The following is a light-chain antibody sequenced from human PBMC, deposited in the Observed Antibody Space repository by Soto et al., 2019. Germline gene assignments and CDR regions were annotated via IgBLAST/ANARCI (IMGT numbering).Light chain of an antibody. V-gene: IGKV1-5*03. J-gene: IGKJ5*01. CDR1: QSISSW. CDR3: HSRA. Sequence: DIQMTQSPSTLSASVGDRVTITCRASQSISSWLAWYQQKPGKAPKLLIYKASSLESGVPSRFSGSGSGTEFTLTISRLQPDDFATYFCHSRAFGQGTRLAIK. CDR2: KAS.